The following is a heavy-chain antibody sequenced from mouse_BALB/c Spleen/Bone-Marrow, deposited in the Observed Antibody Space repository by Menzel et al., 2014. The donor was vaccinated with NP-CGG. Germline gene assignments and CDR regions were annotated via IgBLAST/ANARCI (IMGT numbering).Heavy chain of an antibody. V-gene: IGHV3-6*02. D-gene: IGHD2-4*01. CDR3: TRGEITWYFDV. Sequence: VQLQQSGPGLVKPSQSLSLSCSVTGYSITSGYHWNWIRQFPGNKLEWMGYISYGGNNDYNPSLKNRISITRDTSKNQFFLNLNSVTSADTATYYCTRGEITWYFDVWGAGTTVSVSS. CDR2: ISYGGNN. CDR1: GYSITSGYH. J-gene: IGHJ1*01.